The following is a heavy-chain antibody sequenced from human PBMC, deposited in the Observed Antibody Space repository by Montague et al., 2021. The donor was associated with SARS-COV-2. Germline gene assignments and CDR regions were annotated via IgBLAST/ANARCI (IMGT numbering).Heavy chain of an antibody. CDR3: ARQIQQVVLSPAKLTNWFDP. CDR2: IYHSGST. V-gene: IGHV4-4*02. Sequence: SETLSLTCTVSGASITSSNWWNWVRQPPGKGLEWIGQIYHSGSTNYNPSLKSRLTLSLDKFKNQFSLNLSSVTAADTAVYYCARQIQQVVLSPAKLTNWFDPWGLGTLVTVAS. J-gene: IGHJ5*02. D-gene: IGHD2-15*01. CDR1: GASITSSNW.